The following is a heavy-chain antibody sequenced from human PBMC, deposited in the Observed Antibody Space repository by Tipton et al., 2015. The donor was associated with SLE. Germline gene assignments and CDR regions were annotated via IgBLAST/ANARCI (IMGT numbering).Heavy chain of an antibody. V-gene: IGHV4-38-2*02. J-gene: IGHJ3*02. CDR3: ARGWRYCSGGSCPYDAFDI. Sequence: TLSLTCTVSGGSISSYYWSWIRQPPGKGLEWIGSIYHSGSTYYNPYLKSRVTISVDPSKNQFSLKLSSVTAADTAVYYCARGWRYCSGGSCPYDAFDIWGQGTMVTVSS. D-gene: IGHD2-15*01. CDR2: IYHSGST. CDR1: GGSISSYY.